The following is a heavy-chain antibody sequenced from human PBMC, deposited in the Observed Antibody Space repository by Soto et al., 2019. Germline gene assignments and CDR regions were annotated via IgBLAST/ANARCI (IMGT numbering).Heavy chain of an antibody. J-gene: IGHJ1*01. D-gene: IGHD2-15*01. CDR1: GYTFTSYY. CDR2: INPSGGST. V-gene: IGHV1-46*03. CDR3: ARDGVHCSGGSCYSHYAEYFQH. Sequence: GASVKVSCKASGYTFTSYYMHWVRQAPGQGLEWMGIINPSGGSTSYAQKFQGRVTMTRDTSTSTVYMELSSLRSEDTAVYYCARDGVHCSGGSCYSHYAEYFQHWGQGTLVTVSS.